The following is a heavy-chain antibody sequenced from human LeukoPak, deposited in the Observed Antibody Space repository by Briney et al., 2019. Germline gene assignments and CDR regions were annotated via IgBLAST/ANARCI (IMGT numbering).Heavy chain of an antibody. CDR2: IYYSGST. Sequence: SETLSLTCTVSGGSISSYYWSWIRQPPGKGLEWIGYIYYSGSTNYNPSLKSRVTISVDTSKNQFSLKLSSVTAADTAVYYCARDFGSPTHGYWFDPWGQGTLVTVSS. D-gene: IGHD3-16*01. CDR3: ARDFGSPTHGYWFDP. V-gene: IGHV4-59*12. CDR1: GGSISSYY. J-gene: IGHJ5*02.